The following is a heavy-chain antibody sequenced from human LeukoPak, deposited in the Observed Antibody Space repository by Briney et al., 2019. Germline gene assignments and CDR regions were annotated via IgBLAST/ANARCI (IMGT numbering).Heavy chain of an antibody. CDR2: ISSDTSSI. D-gene: IGHD3-22*01. CDR3: ARGDDYYESSGFGY. J-gene: IGHJ4*02. V-gene: IGHV3-48*04. Sequence: GGSLRLSCVASGFIFSSYSLNWVRQAPGKGLEWVSYISSDTSSIYYADSVKGRFTISRDNTKNSLYLQMNSLRVEDTAVCYCARGDDYYESSGFGYWGQGTLVTVSS. CDR1: GFIFSSYS.